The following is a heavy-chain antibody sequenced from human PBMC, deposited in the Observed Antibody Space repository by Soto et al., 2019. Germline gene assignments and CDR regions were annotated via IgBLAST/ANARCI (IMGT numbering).Heavy chain of an antibody. CDR2: IRYSGKT. V-gene: IGHV4-59*01. CDR3: ARFQYTVVTPFDL. CDR1: GGSLTNYF. D-gene: IGHD2-21*02. J-gene: IGHJ3*01. Sequence: QVQLQESGPGLVEPSETLSLTCTVSGGSLTNYFWTWIRQSPGKGLEWIAYIRYSGKTDYNPSLKSWVTISLDTPKNQFSLKLTSVTAADTAMYYCARFQYTVVTPFDLWGQGTMVIVSS.